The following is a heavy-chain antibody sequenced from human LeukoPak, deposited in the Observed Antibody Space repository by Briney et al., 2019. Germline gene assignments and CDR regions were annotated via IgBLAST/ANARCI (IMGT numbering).Heavy chain of an antibody. Sequence: ASVKVSCKASGYTFTSYDINWVRQATGQGLEWMGWMNPNSGNTGYAQKFQGRVTITRNTSISTAYMELSSLRSEDTAVYYCARIGRWLQFDWFDPWGQGTLVTVSS. D-gene: IGHD5-24*01. V-gene: IGHV1-8*03. J-gene: IGHJ5*02. CDR2: MNPNSGNT. CDR3: ARIGRWLQFDWFDP. CDR1: GYTFTSYD.